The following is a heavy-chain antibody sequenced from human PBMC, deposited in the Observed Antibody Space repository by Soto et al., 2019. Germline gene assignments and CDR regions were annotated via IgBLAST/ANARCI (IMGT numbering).Heavy chain of an antibody. D-gene: IGHD5-12*01. CDR1: GFTFSSYG. CDR3: ARDRRSDIVATEPLFYFDY. V-gene: IGHV3-33*01. Sequence: GGSLRLSCAASGFTFSSYGMHWVRQAPGKGLEWVAVIWYDGSTEYYADSVKGRFTISRDNSKSTLYLQMYSLRAEDTAVYYCARDRRSDIVATEPLFYFDYWGQGTLVTVSS. CDR2: IWYDGSTE. J-gene: IGHJ4*02.